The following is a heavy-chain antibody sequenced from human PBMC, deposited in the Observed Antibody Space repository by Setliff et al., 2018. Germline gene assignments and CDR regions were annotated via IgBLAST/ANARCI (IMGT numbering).Heavy chain of an antibody. D-gene: IGHD3-22*01. Sequence: GGSLRLSCAASGFAFNTYWMHWVRQVPGKGLVWVARINGDGSVANYADSVQGRFTISRDNSKNTLYLQMSSLRLEDTAVYYCARDANIVVVHNPYYFDFWGQGTLVTVSS. CDR2: INGDGSVA. CDR3: ARDANIVVVHNPYYFDF. CDR1: GFAFNTYW. J-gene: IGHJ4*02. V-gene: IGHV3-74*01.